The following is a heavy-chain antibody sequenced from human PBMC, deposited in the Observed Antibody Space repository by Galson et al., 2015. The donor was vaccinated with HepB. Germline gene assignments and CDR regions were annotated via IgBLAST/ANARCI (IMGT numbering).Heavy chain of an antibody. J-gene: IGHJ4*02. Sequence: QSGAEVKKPGESLKISCKGSGYSFTSYWIGWVRQMPGKGLEWMGIIYPGDSDTRYSPSFQGQVTISADKSISTAYLQWSSLKASDTAMYYCARGSPLWGSSSQNDYWGQGTLVTVSS. CDR3: ARGSPLWGSSSQNDY. CDR2: IYPGDSDT. V-gene: IGHV5-51*01. D-gene: IGHD6-13*01. CDR1: GYSFTSYW.